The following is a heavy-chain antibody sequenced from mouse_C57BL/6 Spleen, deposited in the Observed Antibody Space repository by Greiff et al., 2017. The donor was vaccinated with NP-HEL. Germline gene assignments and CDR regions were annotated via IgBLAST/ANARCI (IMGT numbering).Heavy chain of an antibody. V-gene: IGHV5-9-1*02. D-gene: IGHD2-4*01. J-gene: IGHJ4*01. CDR2: ISSGGDHI. Sequence: EVQVVESGEGLVKPGGSLKLSCAASGFTFSSYAMSWVRQTPEQRLEWVAYISSGGDHIYYADTVKGRFTISRDNARNTLYLQMSSLKSEDTAMYYCTREDYDYDGYYAMDYWGQGTSVTVSS. CDR1: GFTFSSYA. CDR3: TREDYDYDGYYAMDY.